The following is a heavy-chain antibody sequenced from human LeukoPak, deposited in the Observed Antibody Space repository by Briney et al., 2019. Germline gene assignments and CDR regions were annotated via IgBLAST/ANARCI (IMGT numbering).Heavy chain of an antibody. V-gene: IGHV3-23*01. CDR1: GFTFSSYA. CDR3: AKGPRIQLWHYYMDV. Sequence: PGGSLSLSCAASGFTFSSYAMSWVRQAPGKGLEWVTAISGSGGSTYYADSVKGRFTISRDNSKNTLYLQMNSLRAEDTAVYYCAKGPRIQLWHYYMDVWGKGTTVTVSS. CDR2: ISGSGGST. D-gene: IGHD5-18*01. J-gene: IGHJ6*03.